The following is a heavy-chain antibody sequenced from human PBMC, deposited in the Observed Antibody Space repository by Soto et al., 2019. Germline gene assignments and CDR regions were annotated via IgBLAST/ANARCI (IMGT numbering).Heavy chain of an antibody. CDR2: IYYSGST. D-gene: IGHD3-10*01. Sequence: PSETLSLTCTVSGGSISSSSYYWGWIRQPPGKGLEWIGSIYYSGSTYYNPSLKSRVTISVDTSKNQFSLKLSSVTAADTAVYYCIRFGEFGGRVDYWGQGTLVTVSS. J-gene: IGHJ4*02. CDR3: IRFGEFGGRVDY. V-gene: IGHV4-39*01. CDR1: GGSISSSSYY.